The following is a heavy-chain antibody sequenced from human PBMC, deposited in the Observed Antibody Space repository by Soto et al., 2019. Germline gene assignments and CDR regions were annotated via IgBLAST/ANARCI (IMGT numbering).Heavy chain of an antibody. CDR1: GYNFTAFW. J-gene: IGHJ5*01. Sequence: PGESLKISCKASGYNFTAFWIHWVRQMPGKGLEWLGKIDPSDSYTNYSPSFEGHVTISTDNSITTAYLQWSSLRASDTAPYFCARVHKNWFDSWAQGTMVTVS. V-gene: IGHV5-10-1*01. CDR3: ARVHKNWFDS. CDR2: IDPSDSYT.